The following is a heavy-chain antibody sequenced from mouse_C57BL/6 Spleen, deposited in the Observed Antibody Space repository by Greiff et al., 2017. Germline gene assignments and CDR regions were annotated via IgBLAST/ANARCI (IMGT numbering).Heavy chain of an antibody. CDR1: GYTFTEYT. V-gene: IGHV1-62-2*01. CDR3: ARHEGLITTVVGGYFDV. D-gene: IGHD1-1*01. Sequence: VQLVESGAELVKPGASVKLSCKASGYTFTEYTIHWVKQRSGQGLEWIGWFYPGSGSIKYNEKFKDKATLTADKSSSTVYMELSRLTSEDSAVYFCARHEGLITTVVGGYFDVWGTGTTVTVSS. CDR2: FYPGSGSI. J-gene: IGHJ1*03.